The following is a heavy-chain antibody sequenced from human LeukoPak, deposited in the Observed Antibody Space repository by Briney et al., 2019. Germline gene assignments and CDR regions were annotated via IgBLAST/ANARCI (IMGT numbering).Heavy chain of an antibody. Sequence: GGSLRLSCAGSGFTDSGLTFSSDWMSWVRQPPGKGLEWVANINQDTIKKYYLDSVKGQFTISRDHAKNSLYLQMNSLRAEDTAVYFCASSPNWNEAEYYFEHWGRGTLVIVAS. CDR2: INQDTIKK. CDR3: ASSPNWNEAEYYFEH. J-gene: IGHJ4*02. V-gene: IGHV3-7*01. CDR1: GFTDSGLTFSSDW. D-gene: IGHD1-1*01.